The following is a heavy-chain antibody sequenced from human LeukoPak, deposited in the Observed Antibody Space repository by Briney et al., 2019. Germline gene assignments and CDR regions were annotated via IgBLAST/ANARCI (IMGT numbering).Heavy chain of an antibody. CDR2: MYRGGST. CDR1: GFNVSSKD. D-gene: IGHD2-21*01. J-gene: IGHJ4*02. Sequence: GGSLRLSCAASGFNVSSKDIDWVRQAPGKGLEWVSVMYRGGSTDYADSVKGRFTSSRDNAKNSLYLQMNSLRAEDTAVYYCARPAADCGGDCYWAFDYWGQGTLVTVSS. CDR3: ARPAADCGGDCYWAFDY. V-gene: IGHV3-53*01.